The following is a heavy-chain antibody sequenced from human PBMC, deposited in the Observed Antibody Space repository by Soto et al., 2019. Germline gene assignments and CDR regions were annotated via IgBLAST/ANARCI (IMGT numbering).Heavy chain of an antibody. J-gene: IGHJ5*02. CDR1: GVFVSSGSYY. CDR3: ARAPLGYGSGRSNWFDP. Sequence: PSEALSLTCTVSGVFVSSGSYYWSWIRQPPGKGLEWIGYIYYSGSTNYNPSLKSRVTISVDTSKNQFSLKLSSVTAADTAVYYCARAPLGYGSGRSNWFDPWGQGTLVTVLL. D-gene: IGHD3-10*01. CDR2: IYYSGST. V-gene: IGHV4-61*01.